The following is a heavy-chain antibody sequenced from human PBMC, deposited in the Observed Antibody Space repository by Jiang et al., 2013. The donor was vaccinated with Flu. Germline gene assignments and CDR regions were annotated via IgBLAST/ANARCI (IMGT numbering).Heavy chain of an antibody. D-gene: IGHD6-19*01. CDR2: IDTDTGIP. CDR1: GYTFTNYA. Sequence: QSGSELKKPGASVKASCKASGYTFTNYAVNWVRQAPGQGLEWMGWIDTDTGIPTYAQGFTGRFVFSLDTSVSTAYLQISSLKAEDTAVYYCARGKTAVAGSGFGVYFDYWGQGTLVTVSS. CDR3: ARGKTAVAGSGFGVYFDY. V-gene: IGHV7-4-1*02. J-gene: IGHJ4*02.